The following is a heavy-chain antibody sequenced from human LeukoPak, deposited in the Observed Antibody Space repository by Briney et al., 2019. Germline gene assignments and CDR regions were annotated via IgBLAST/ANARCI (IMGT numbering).Heavy chain of an antibody. CDR1: AFTFSSYW. CDR3: ARDLASYGDYFTDY. CDR2: IKQDGSEK. D-gene: IGHD4-17*01. V-gene: IGHV3-7*01. Sequence: GGSLTLSCAASAFTFSSYWMSWVRQAPGKGLEWVANIKQDGSEKYYVDSVKGRFTISRDNAKNSLYLQMNSLRAEDTAVYYCARDLASYGDYFTDYWGQGTLVTVSS. J-gene: IGHJ4*02.